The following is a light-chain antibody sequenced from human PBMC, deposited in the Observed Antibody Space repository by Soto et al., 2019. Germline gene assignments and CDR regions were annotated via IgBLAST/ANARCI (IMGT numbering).Light chain of an antibody. CDR1: QGISNTY. V-gene: IGKV3-20*01. CDR2: GAS. J-gene: IGKJ5*01. CDR3: QHYNTWPPIT. Sequence: EIVLTQSPGTLSLSPGERATLSCRASQGISNTYLAWYQQKPGQAPRLLIYGASFRATGIPDRFTGSGSGTDFTLTIGSLQSEDFAVYYCQHYNTWPPITFGQGTRLEIK.